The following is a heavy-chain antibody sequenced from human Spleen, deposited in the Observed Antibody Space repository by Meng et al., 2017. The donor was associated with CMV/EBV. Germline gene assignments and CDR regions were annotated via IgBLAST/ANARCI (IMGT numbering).Heavy chain of an antibody. Sequence: CKASGGNFSSYTISWVRQAPGQGLEWMGRIIPILGIANYAQKFQGRVTITADKSTSTAYMELSSLRSEDTAVYYCARASSGPHPFDPWGQGTLVTVSS. CDR1: GGNFSSYT. D-gene: IGHD3-22*01. CDR3: ARASSGPHPFDP. V-gene: IGHV1-69*02. J-gene: IGHJ5*02. CDR2: IIPILGIA.